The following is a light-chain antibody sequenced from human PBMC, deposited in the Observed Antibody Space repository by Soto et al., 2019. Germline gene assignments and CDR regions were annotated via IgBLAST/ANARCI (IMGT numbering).Light chain of an antibody. Sequence: EIVVTQSPATLSVSPGERATLSCRASQSVSSNLAWYQQKPGQAPRLLIYGASTRATGIPARFSGSGSGTEFTLTISSLQSEDFAVYYCQQYNNRGTFGQGTKVEIK. CDR3: QQYNNRGT. V-gene: IGKV3-15*01. CDR1: QSVSSN. J-gene: IGKJ1*01. CDR2: GAS.